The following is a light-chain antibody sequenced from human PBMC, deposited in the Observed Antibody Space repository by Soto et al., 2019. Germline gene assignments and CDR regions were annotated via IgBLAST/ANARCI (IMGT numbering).Light chain of an antibody. CDR1: QSVLYNSNNKNH. CDR3: QQSYSTPRT. J-gene: IGKJ2*01. CDR2: GAS. Sequence: DFVMTQAPDSLAVSLGERATINCKSSQSVLYNSNNKNHLGWFQQKPGHPPKLLIYGASFRPSGVPDRFSGSGSGTDFTLTISSLQAEDVAVYYCQQSYSTPRTFGQGTKLEIK. V-gene: IGKV4-1*01.